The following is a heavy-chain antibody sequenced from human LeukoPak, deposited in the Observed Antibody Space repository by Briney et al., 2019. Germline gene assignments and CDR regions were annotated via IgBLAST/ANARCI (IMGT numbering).Heavy chain of an antibody. V-gene: IGHV1-18*01. D-gene: IGHD6-6*01. Sequence: ASVKVSCKASGYTFINYGITWVRQAPGQGLEWMGWISAYNSAYNGNTHYAQKLQGRVTMTTDTSTSTAYMELSSLRSEDTAVYYCARDGASYESYMGGSSSQHFDYWGQGTLVTVSS. CDR1: GYTFINYG. CDR3: ARDGASYESYMGGSSSQHFDY. J-gene: IGHJ4*02. CDR2: ISAYNSAYNGNT.